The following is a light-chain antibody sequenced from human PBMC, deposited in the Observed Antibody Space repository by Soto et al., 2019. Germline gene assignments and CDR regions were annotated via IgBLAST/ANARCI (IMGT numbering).Light chain of an antibody. Sequence: QSALTQPASVSGSPGQSITISCTGTSSDVGGYNYVSWYQQHPGKAPKLMIYEVSNRPSGVSNRFSGSKSGNTASLTISGLRAEDEADYYCNSYTSSSTRHVVFGGGTKLTVL. J-gene: IGLJ2*01. CDR1: SSDVGGYNY. CDR3: NSYTSSSTRHVV. CDR2: EVS. V-gene: IGLV2-14*01.